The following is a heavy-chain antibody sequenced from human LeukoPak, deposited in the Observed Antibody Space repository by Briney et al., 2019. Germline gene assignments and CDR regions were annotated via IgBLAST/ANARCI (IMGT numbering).Heavy chain of an antibody. CDR3: ARDYDYGSGSYILDY. D-gene: IGHD3-10*01. J-gene: IGHJ4*02. Sequence: ASVKVSCKASGYTFTSYAMHWVRQAPGQRLEWTGWINAGNGNTKYSQKFQGRVTITRDTSASTAYMELSSLRSEDTAVYYCARDYDYGSGSYILDYWGQGTLVTVSS. CDR1: GYTFTSYA. CDR2: INAGNGNT. V-gene: IGHV1-3*01.